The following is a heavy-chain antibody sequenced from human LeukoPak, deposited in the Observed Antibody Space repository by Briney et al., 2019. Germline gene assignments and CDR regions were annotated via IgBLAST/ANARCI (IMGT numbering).Heavy chain of an antibody. Sequence: GGSLRLSCAASGLTFSAFWMHWVRQAPGKGLVWVSRINSDGSSTTYVDSVKGRFTVSRDNAKNTLYLQMDSLRAEDSAVYYCARGLVHDTSGYYSDYWGQGILVTVSS. CDR1: GLTFSAFW. V-gene: IGHV3-74*01. CDR2: INSDGSST. D-gene: IGHD3-22*01. CDR3: ARGLVHDTSGYYSDY. J-gene: IGHJ4*02.